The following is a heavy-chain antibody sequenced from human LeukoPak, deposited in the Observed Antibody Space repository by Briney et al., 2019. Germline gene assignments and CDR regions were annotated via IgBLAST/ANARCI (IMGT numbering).Heavy chain of an antibody. CDR2: IYCSGNT. Sequence: SETLSLTCTVSGVSISSSNSYWGWIRQPPGKGLEWIGSIYCSGNTYYNASLKSQVSISIDTSKNQFSLKLSSVTAADTAVYYCARRLDSSSWYGMEYYFDYWGQGTLVTVSS. D-gene: IGHD6-13*01. J-gene: IGHJ4*02. CDR3: ARRLDSSSWYGMEYYFDY. CDR1: GVSISSSNSY. V-gene: IGHV4-39*01.